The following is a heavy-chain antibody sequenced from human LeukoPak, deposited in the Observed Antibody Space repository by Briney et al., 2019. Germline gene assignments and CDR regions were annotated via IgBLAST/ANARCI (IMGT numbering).Heavy chain of an antibody. CDR1: GYTFTGYY. V-gene: IGHV1-2*02. J-gene: IGHJ4*02. D-gene: IGHD6-6*01. Sequence: ASVKVSCKPSGYTFTGYYMLWVREAPGQELEWIGWINPNSGGTNYAQKFQGRVTMTRDTSISTAYMELSRLRSDDTAVYYCARGPPSIAARPPRYWGQGTLVTVSS. CDR3: ARGPPSIAARPPRY. CDR2: INPNSGGT.